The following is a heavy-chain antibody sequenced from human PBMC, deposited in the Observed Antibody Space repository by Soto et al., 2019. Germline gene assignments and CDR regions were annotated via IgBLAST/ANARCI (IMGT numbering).Heavy chain of an antibody. J-gene: IGHJ3*02. V-gene: IGHV1-8*01. D-gene: IGHD2-2*01. CDR3: ARVVGYCSSTSCYDAFDI. CDR2: MNPNSGNT. CDR1: GYTFTSYD. Sequence: ASVKVSCKASGYTFTSYDINWVRQATGQGLEWMGWMNPNSGNTGYAQKFQGRVTMTRNTSISTAYMELSSLRSEDTAVYYCARVVGYCSSTSCYDAFDIWGQGTMVTVSS.